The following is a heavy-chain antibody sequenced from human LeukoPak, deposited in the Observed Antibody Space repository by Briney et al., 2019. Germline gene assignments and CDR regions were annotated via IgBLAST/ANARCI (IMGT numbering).Heavy chain of an antibody. CDR3: ARVYYSRSYDYWYFDL. J-gene: IGHJ2*01. CDR1: GGSISSTSYY. Sequence: RPSETLSLTCTVSGGSISSTSYYWGWIRQPPGKGLEWIGTIYYRGSTYYNPSLKSRVTISVDTSKNQFSLKLSSVTAADAAVYYCARVYYSRSYDYWYFDLWGRGTLVTVSS. V-gene: IGHV4-39*07. D-gene: IGHD6-13*01. CDR2: IYYRGST.